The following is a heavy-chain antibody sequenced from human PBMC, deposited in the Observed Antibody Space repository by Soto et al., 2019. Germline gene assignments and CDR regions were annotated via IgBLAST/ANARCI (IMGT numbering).Heavy chain of an antibody. D-gene: IGHD3-3*01. Sequence: QVQLQESGPGLVKPSQTLSLTCTVSGGSISSGDYYWSWIRQHPGKGLEWMGYIYSSGSTYYTPSLKGRVTIPVDTSKNQFSLKLSSVTAADTAVYYCARWWSGSRQGFDPWGQGTLVTVSS. CDR3: ARWWSGSRQGFDP. V-gene: IGHV4-31*03. CDR1: GGSISSGDYY. CDR2: IYSSGST. J-gene: IGHJ5*02.